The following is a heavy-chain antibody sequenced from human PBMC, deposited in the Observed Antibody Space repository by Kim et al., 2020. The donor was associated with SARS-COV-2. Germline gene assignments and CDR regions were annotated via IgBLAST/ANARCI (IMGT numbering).Heavy chain of an antibody. D-gene: IGHD2-2*02. CDR1: GDSISGYY. V-gene: IGHV4-4*07. Sequence: SETLSLTCSVSGDSISGYYWTWIRQPAGKGLEWIGRIYSTGSTTYYNPSLKSRVTMSVDTSKNLFSLKLTAVTAADTALYFCARIKTHTREHFDFSGPG. J-gene: IGHJ4*02. CDR2: IYSTGSTT. CDR3: ARIKTHTREHFDF.